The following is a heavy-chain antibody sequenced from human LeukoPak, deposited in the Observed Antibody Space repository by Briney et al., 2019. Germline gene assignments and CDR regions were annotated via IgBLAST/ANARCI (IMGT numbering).Heavy chain of an antibody. CDR3: ARSPAFYDGAVVKYYLDY. CDR1: GFTVYTNS. CDR2: IYTGGTT. J-gene: IGHJ4*02. V-gene: IGHV3-53*01. Sequence: GGSLRLSCAVSGFTVYTNSMSWVRQVPGKGLEWVSVIYTGGTTHYADSVKGRFTISRDNSKNTLYLEMNSLRAEDAAVYFCARSPAFYDGAVVKYYLDYWGQGTLVTVSS. D-gene: IGHD6-19*01.